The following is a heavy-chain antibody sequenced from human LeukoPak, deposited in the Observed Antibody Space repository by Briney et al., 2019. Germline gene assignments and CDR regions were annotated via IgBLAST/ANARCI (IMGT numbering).Heavy chain of an antibody. CDR3: ARVYPLLYDSAAFDI. CDR1: GYTFTGYY. J-gene: IGHJ3*02. V-gene: IGHV1-2*02. Sequence: ASVKVSCKASGYTFTGYYMHWVRQAPGQGLEWMGWINPNSGGTNYAQKFQGRVTMTRDTSISTAYMELSRLRSDDTAVYYCARVYPLLYDSAAFDIWGQGTMVTVSS. CDR2: INPNSGGT. D-gene: IGHD3-16*02.